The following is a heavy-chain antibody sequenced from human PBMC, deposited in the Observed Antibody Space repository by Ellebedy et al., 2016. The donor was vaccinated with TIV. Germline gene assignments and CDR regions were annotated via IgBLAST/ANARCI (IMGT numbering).Heavy chain of an antibody. V-gene: IGHV3-21*01. CDR1: GFTFSSFV. D-gene: IGHD2-15*01. CDR2: ISSNSGNK. Sequence: PGGSLRLSCAASGFTFSSFVMNWVRQAPGKGLEWVSSISSNSGNKYCADSVEGRFTISRDNARNSLYLQMNSLRAEDTAVYYCATGARSEGGYWGQGTLVTVSS. CDR3: ATGARSEGGY. J-gene: IGHJ4*02.